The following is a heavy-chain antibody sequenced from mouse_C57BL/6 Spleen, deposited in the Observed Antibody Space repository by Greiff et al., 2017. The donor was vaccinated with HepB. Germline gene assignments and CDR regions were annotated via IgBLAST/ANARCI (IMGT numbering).Heavy chain of an antibody. CDR2: ISSGSSTI. J-gene: IGHJ4*01. Sequence: EVQRVESGGGLVKPGGSLKLSCAASGFTFSDYGMHWVRQAPEKGLEWVAYISSGSSTIYYADTVKGRFTISRDNAKNTLFLQMTSLRSEDTAMYYCAKGDREDAMDYWGQGTSVTVSS. CDR3: AKGDREDAMDY. V-gene: IGHV5-17*01. CDR1: GFTFSDYG.